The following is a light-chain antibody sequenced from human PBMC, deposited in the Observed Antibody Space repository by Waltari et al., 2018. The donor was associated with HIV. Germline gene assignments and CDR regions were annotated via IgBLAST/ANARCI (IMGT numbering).Light chain of an antibody. CDR2: DDT. CDR1: NVDSKS. Sequence: SYVLPQPASVSVAPGQTANVTCGGDNVDSKSVHWYQQRAGEAPILVLYDDTDRPSGIPERFSGSNFGNTATLTISRVEAGDEGDYYCHVWESSSDEYVFGTGTKVTV. CDR3: HVWESSSDEYV. V-gene: IGLV3-21*02. J-gene: IGLJ1*01.